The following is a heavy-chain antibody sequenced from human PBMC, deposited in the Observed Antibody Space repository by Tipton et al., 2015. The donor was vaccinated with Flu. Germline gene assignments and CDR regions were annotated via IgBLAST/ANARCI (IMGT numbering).Heavy chain of an antibody. V-gene: IGHV5-51*01. CDR2: IYPDDSDT. Sequence: VQLVQSGPEVKKPGESLKISCKASGSSFSSYWIAWVRQMPGKGLEWMGIIYPDDSDTKYSPSFQGQVTFSADKSANTAYLQWSSLKASDTAIYFCVRQNCGGDCFPDYWGQGTLVTVSS. CDR1: GSSFSSYW. J-gene: IGHJ4*02. D-gene: IGHD2-21*02. CDR3: VRQNCGGDCFPDY.